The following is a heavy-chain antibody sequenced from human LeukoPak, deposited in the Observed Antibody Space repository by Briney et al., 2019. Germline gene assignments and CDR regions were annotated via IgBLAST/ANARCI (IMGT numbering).Heavy chain of an antibody. CDR3: ATSYSGSYYYYYYMDV. J-gene: IGHJ6*03. Sequence: GASVKASCKASGYTFTSYAMHWVRRAPGQRLEWMGWINAGNGNTKYSQKFQGRVTITRDTSASTAYMELSRLRSDDTAVYYCATSYSGSYYYYYYMDVWGKGTTVTVSS. D-gene: IGHD1-26*01. CDR1: GYTFTSYA. CDR2: INAGNGNT. V-gene: IGHV1-3*01.